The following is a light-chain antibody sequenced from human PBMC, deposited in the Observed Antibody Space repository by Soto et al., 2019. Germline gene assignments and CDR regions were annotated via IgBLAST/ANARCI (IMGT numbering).Light chain of an antibody. CDR2: AAS. V-gene: IGKV1-39*01. CDR3: QQSYSTPPS. Sequence: DIQMTQSPSSLSVSVGDRVTITCRASQSISNYLNWYQQKPGRAPKLLIYAASSLQSGVPSRFSGSGSGTDFTLTISSLQPEDFATYYCQQSYSTPPSFGQGTKLEIK. J-gene: IGKJ2*01. CDR1: QSISNY.